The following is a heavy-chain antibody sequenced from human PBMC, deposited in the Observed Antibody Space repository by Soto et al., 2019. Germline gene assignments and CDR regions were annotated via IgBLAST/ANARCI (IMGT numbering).Heavy chain of an antibody. CDR2: IYFGGTT. J-gene: IGHJ5*02. D-gene: IGHD3-16*01. V-gene: IGHV4-61*08. CDR1: GGSISSGDYS. Sequence: PSETLSLTCAVSGGSISSGDYSWSWIRQPPGKGLEWVGYIYFGGTTSYNPSLRSRVTISLETSNSQFYLRLSSVTAADTAVYFCASLGAYFHSLDPWGPGTLVTLSS. CDR3: ASLGAYFHSLDP.